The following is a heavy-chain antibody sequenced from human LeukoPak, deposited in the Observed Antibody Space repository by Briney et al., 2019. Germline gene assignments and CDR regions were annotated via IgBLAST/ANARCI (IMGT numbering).Heavy chain of an antibody. CDR3: ARGRSMDV. CDR1: GFSFSTYC. V-gene: IGHV3-7*01. J-gene: IGHJ6*02. CDR2: IKYDGSEK. Sequence: GGSLRLSCAASGFSFSTYCMTWGRQAPGKGLEWGATIKYDGSEKYYVDSVKGRFTISRDNAKNSLYLQMNSLRAEDTAVYYCARGRSMDVWGQGTTVTVSS.